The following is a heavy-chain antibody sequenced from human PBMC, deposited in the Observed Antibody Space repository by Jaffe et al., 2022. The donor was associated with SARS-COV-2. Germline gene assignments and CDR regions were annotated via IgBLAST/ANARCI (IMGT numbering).Heavy chain of an antibody. CDR3: AKAGSGWPPSFYYYYMDV. V-gene: IGHV1-69*01. CDR2: IIPIFGTA. D-gene: IGHD6-19*01. J-gene: IGHJ6*03. Sequence: QVQLVQSGAEVKKPGSSVKVSCKASGGTFSSYAISWVRQAPGQGLEWMGGIIPIFGTANYAQKFQGRVTITADESTSTAYMELSSLRSEDTAVYYCAKAGSGWPPSFYYYYMDVWGKGTTVTVSS. CDR1: GGTFSSYA.